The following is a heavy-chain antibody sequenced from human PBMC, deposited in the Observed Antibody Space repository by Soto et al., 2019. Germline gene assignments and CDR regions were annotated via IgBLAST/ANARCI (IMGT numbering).Heavy chain of an antibody. CDR3: ARAGEPGLDYYYGSGSYYN. V-gene: IGHV4-4*02. Sequence: SETLSLTCAVSGGSISSSNWWSWVRQPPGKGLEWIGEIYHSGSTNYNPSLKSRVTISVDKSKNQFSLKLSSVTAADTAVYYCARAGEPGLDYYYGSGSYYNWGQGTLVTVSS. CDR2: IYHSGST. CDR1: GGSISSSNW. J-gene: IGHJ4*02. D-gene: IGHD3-10*01.